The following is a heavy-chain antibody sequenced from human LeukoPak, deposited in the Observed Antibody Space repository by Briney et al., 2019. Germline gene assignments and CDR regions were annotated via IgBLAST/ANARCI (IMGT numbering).Heavy chain of an antibody. CDR2: MYYSGST. D-gene: IGHD3-3*02. CDR1: GGSMSRYY. V-gene: IGHV4-59*13. Sequence: SETLSLTCTVSGGSMSRYYWSWIRQPRENGLEWIGYMYYSGSTKYNPSLKSRVTISVDTPKNQFSLKLSSVTAADTAVYYCARSSTGSYFDYWGQGTLVTVSS. CDR3: ARSSTGSYFDY. J-gene: IGHJ4*02.